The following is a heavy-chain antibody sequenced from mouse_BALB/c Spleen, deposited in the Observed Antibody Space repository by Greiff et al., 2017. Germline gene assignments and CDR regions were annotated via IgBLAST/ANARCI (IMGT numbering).Heavy chain of an antibody. Sequence: VMLVESGAELVRPGSSVKISCKASGYAFSSYWMNWVKQRPGQGLEWIGQIYPGDGDTNYNGKFKGKATLTADKSSSTAYMQLSSLTSEDSAVYFCALYGKGDYYAMDYWGQGTSVTVSS. CDR2: IYPGDGDT. D-gene: IGHD1-1*02. J-gene: IGHJ4*01. CDR3: ALYGKGDYYAMDY. V-gene: IGHV1-80*01. CDR1: GYAFSSYW.